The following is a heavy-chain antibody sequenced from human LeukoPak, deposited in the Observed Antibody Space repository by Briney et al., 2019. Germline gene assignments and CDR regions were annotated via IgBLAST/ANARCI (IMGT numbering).Heavy chain of an antibody. Sequence: ASVKVSCKVSGYTLTELSMHWVRQTPGKGLEWMGGFDPEDGETIYAQKFQGRVTMTEDTSTDTAYMELSSLRSEDTAVYYCATDGEVVVVAATGSFDYWGQGTLVTVSS. V-gene: IGHV1-24*01. D-gene: IGHD2-15*01. CDR3: ATDGEVVVVAATGSFDY. CDR1: GYTLTELS. CDR2: FDPEDGET. J-gene: IGHJ4*02.